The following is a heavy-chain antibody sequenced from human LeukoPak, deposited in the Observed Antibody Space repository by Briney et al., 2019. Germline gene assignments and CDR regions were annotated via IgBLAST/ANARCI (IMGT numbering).Heavy chain of an antibody. J-gene: IGHJ6*02. CDR3: AKDLKYYYDSSGYRVAYYYYGMDV. CDR2: ISGNDDST. Sequence: GGSLRLSCAASGFIFRNYAMSWVRQGPGQGPEWVTAISGNDDSTYYADSVKGRFTISRDNSRNTLYLQMNSLRAEDTAVYYCAKDLKYYYDSSGYRVAYYYYGMDVWGQGTTVTVSS. V-gene: IGHV3-23*01. D-gene: IGHD3-22*01. CDR1: GFIFRNYA.